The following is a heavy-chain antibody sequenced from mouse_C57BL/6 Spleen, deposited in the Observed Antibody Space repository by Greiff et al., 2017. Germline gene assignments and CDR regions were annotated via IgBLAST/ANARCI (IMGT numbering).Heavy chain of an antibody. CDR1: GYTFPSYW. Sequence: QVQLKQPGAELVKPGASVKMSCKASGYTFPSYWITWVKQRPGQSLEWIGDIYPGSGSTNDNEKFKSKATLTVDTSSSTAYMQLSSLISEDSAVYYCARGTGTDYWGQGTTRTVAS. CDR2: IYPGSGST. J-gene: IGHJ2*01. D-gene: IGHD4-1*01. CDR3: ARGTGTDY. V-gene: IGHV1-55*01.